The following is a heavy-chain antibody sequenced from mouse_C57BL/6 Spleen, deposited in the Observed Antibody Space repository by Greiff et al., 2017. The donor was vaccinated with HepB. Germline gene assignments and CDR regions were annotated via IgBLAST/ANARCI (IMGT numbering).Heavy chain of an antibody. J-gene: IGHJ4*01. CDR1: GYAFSSYW. CDR3: ARGTDYYAMDY. Sequence: LQESGAELVKPGASVKISCKASGYAFSSYWMNWVKQRPGKGLEWIGQIYPGDGDTNYNGKFKGKATLTADKSSSTAYMQLSSLTSEDSAVYFCARGTDYYAMDYWGQGTSVTVSS. CDR2: IYPGDGDT. V-gene: IGHV1-80*01.